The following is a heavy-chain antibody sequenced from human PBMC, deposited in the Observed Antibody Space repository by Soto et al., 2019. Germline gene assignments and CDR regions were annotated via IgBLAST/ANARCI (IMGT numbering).Heavy chain of an antibody. J-gene: IGHJ4*02. CDR2: VIPFLDIT. CDR3: ARDTTY. D-gene: IGHD5-18*01. V-gene: IGHV1-69*02. CDR1: GGTFGTYT. Sequence: QVQLVQSGAEVKKPGSSVKVSCKASGGTFGTYTISWVRQAPGQGLEWMGRVIPFLDITDYAQKFQGRITTTADKSTTTVYMELKSLRSEDTAVYFCARDTTYWGQGTLVTVSS.